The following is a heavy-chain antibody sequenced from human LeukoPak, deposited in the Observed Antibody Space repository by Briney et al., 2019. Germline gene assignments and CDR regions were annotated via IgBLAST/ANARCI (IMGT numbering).Heavy chain of an antibody. CDR1: GYSFTSYW. CDR3: ARRGYCSGGSCYSFDY. CDR2: IYPGDSDT. Sequence: GESLKISCKGSGYSFTSYWIGWVRQMPGKGLEWMGIIYPGDSDTRYSPSFQGQVTISADKSISTAYLQWSSLKASGTAMYYCARRGYCSGGSCYSFDYWGQGTLVTVSS. D-gene: IGHD2-15*01. V-gene: IGHV5-51*01. J-gene: IGHJ4*02.